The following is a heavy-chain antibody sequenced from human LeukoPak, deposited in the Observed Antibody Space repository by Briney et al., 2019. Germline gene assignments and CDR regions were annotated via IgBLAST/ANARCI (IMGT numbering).Heavy chain of an antibody. CDR1: GYTFTAYY. CDR2: INPNSGGT. D-gene: IGHD3-16*02. CDR3: ARPITFGGVIVGYYFDY. Sequence: ASVKVSCKASGYTFTAYYMHWVRQAPGQGLEWMGCINPNSGGTNYAQKFQGRVTMTRDTSISTAYMELSRLRSDDTAVYYCARPITFGGVIVGYYFDYWGQRTLVTVSS. J-gene: IGHJ4*02. V-gene: IGHV1-2*02.